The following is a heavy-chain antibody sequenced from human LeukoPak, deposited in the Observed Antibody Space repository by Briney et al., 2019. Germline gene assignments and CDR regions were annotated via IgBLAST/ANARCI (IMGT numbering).Heavy chain of an antibody. J-gene: IGHJ3*02. V-gene: IGHV3-30*18. CDR1: GFTFSSYG. CDR2: ISYDGSNK. CDR3: AKDMTPYYDILTGYYRDAFDI. Sequence: GGSLRLSCAASGFTFSSYGMHWVRQAPGKGLEWVAVISYDGSNKYYADSVKGRFTISRDNSKNTLFLQMNSLRAEDTALYYCAKDMTPYYDILTGYYRDAFDIWGQGTMVTVSS. D-gene: IGHD3-9*01.